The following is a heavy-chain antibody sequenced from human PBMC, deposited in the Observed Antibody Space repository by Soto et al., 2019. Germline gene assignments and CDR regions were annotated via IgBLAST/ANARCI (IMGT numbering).Heavy chain of an antibody. CDR1: GFTFSSDG. CDR2: ISYDGSNK. Sequence: GGSLRLSCAASGFTFSSDGMHWVRQAPGKGLEWVAVISYDGSNKYYADSVKGRFTISRDNSKNTLYLQMNSLRAEDTAVYYCAKEDCGGDCYSFDAFDIWGQGTMVTVSS. CDR3: AKEDCGGDCYSFDAFDI. D-gene: IGHD2-21*02. V-gene: IGHV3-30*18. J-gene: IGHJ3*02.